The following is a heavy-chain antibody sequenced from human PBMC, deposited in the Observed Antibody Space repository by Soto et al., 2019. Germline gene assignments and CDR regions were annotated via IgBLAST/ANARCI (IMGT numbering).Heavy chain of an antibody. D-gene: IGHD5-18*01. J-gene: IGHJ4*02. CDR2: ITPIYPTT. CDR1: GGTFYTYT. CDR3: ARIPRYSFPTSDDLDS. V-gene: IGHV1-69*13. Sequence: SLKVSCKASGGTFYTYTFSWVRQAPGQGLEWMGSITPIYPTTNYAEKFQGRLTVTADGSTNTAYMELNSLTSDDTAVYYCARIPRYSFPTSDDLDSWGQGTLVTVSS.